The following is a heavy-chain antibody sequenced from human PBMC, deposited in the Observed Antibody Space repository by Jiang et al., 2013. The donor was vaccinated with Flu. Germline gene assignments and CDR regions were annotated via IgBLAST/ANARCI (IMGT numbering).Heavy chain of an antibody. Sequence: LLKPSETLSLTCTVSGGSINYYWGWIRQPPGKGLEWIGSIYQSGSTYYNPSLKSRVTISVDTSKNRFSLRLSSVTAADTAVYYCATITMMLFDAFDIWGQGQWSPSLQ. CDR3: ATITMMLFDAFDI. CDR1: GGSINYY. J-gene: IGHJ3*02. V-gene: IGHV4-39*07. D-gene: IGHD3-22*01. CDR2: IYQSGST.